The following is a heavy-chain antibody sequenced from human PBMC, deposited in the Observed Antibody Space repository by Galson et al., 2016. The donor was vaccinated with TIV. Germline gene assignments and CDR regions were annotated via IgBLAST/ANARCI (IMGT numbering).Heavy chain of an antibody. CDR1: GFAVSTTY. CDR3: ARAGGSNWNYFDK. CDR2: LYVGGAT. D-gene: IGHD1-1*01. V-gene: IGHV3-53*01. J-gene: IGHJ4*02. Sequence: SLRLSCAASGFAVSTTYISWVRQAPGRGLEWVSVLYVGGATYYTDSVKGRFTISRDNSKNTLYLQMDALRAVDTAVYYCARAGGSNWNYFDKWGQGTLVTVSS.